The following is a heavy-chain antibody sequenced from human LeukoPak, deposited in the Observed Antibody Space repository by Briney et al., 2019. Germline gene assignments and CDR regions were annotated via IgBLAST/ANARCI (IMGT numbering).Heavy chain of an antibody. CDR1: GGSISSYY. D-gene: IGHD6-13*01. CDR3: ARHYSSSWKLDY. Sequence: SETLSLTCTVSGGSISSYYWSWIRQPPGKGLEWIGYIYYSESTNYNPSLKSRVTISVDTSKNQFSLKLSSVTAADTAVYYCARHYSSSWKLDYWGQGTLVTVSS. J-gene: IGHJ4*02. V-gene: IGHV4-59*08. CDR2: IYYSEST.